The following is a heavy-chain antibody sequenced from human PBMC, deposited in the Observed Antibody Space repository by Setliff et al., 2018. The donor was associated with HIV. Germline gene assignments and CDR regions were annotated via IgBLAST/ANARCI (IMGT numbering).Heavy chain of an antibody. Sequence: SETLSLTCAVFGESSNNDAWTWIRQPPGKGLEWIGEVSPIGETTYSQSLKDRVTISIDTSKHHFSLKLSSVTAADTAIYYCARVPTSSWYVTTQRTKEYFHHWGQGTLVTVSS. J-gene: IGHJ1*01. CDR1: GESSNNDA. CDR3: ARVPTSSWYVTTQRTKEYFHH. D-gene: IGHD6-13*01. CDR2: VSPIGET. V-gene: IGHV4-34*01.